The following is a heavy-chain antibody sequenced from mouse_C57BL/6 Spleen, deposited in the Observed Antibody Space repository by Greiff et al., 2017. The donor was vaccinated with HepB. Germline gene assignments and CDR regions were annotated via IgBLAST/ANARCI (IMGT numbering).Heavy chain of an antibody. CDR1: GFNIKDDY. D-gene: IGHD2-5*01. J-gene: IGHJ3*01. CDR2: IDPENGDT. CDR3: TTYSNSHFAY. V-gene: IGHV14-4*01. Sequence: EVQLQQSGAELVRPGASVKLSCTASGFNIKDDYMHWVKQRPEQGLEWIGWIDPENGDTEYASKFQGKATITADTSSNTAYLQLSSLTSEDTAVYYCTTYSNSHFAYWGQGTLVTVSA.